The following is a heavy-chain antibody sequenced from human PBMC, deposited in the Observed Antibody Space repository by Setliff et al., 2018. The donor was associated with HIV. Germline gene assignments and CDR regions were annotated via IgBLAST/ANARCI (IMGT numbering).Heavy chain of an antibody. Sequence: SGPTLVNPTQTLTLTCTFSGFSLSTTGLRVTWIRQPPGKALEWLARIDWEDDKFYSTSLKTRLTISKDTSKNQVFLTMTNMDPVDTATYYCARTYGSAIKLDYWGPGTLVTVSS. CDR2: IDWEDDK. CDR3: ARTYGSAIKLDY. V-gene: IGHV2-70*04. J-gene: IGHJ4*02. D-gene: IGHD3-10*01. CDR1: GFSLSTTGLR.